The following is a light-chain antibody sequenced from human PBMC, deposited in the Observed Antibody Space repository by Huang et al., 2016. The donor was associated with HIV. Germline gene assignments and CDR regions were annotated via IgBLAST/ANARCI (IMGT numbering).Light chain of an antibody. V-gene: IGKV1-9*01. CDR2: ATS. CDR1: QDIGTY. J-gene: IGKJ4*01. CDR3: QQLHSYPLT. Sequence: IQLTQSPSSLSASIGDRVTITCRASQDIGTYLAWYERKPGKALKLLIYATSTLQSGVPSSFSGSGSGTNFTLTINNVQPENFATYYCQQLHSYPLTFGGGARVEIK.